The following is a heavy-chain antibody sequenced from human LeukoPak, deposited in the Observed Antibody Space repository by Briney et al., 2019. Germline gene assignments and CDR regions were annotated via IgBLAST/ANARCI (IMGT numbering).Heavy chain of an antibody. CDR1: GFTFSNAW. CDR2: IKSKTDGGAT. V-gene: IGHV3-15*01. CDR3: TTEAYYYDSGAIKYFDY. Sequence: GGSLRLSCAASGFTFSNAWMSCVRQAPGKGLEWVGRIKSKTDGGATHYAAPVKGRFTISRDDSKNTLYLQMNSLKTEDTAVYYCTTEAYYYDSGAIKYFDYWGQGTLVTVSS. J-gene: IGHJ4*02. D-gene: IGHD3-22*01.